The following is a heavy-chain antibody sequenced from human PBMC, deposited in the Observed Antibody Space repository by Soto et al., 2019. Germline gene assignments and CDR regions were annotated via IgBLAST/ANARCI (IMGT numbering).Heavy chain of an antibody. J-gene: IGHJ6*02. CDR2: ISAYNGNT. D-gene: IGHD2-21*02. CDR1: GYTFTSYG. V-gene: IGHV1-18*01. Sequence: GASVKVSCKASGYTFTSYGISWVRQAPGQGLEWMGWISAYNGNTNYAQKLQGRVTMTTDTSTSTAYMELRSLRSDDTAVYYCAREYCGGDCFSRYYYYGMDVWGQGTTVTV. CDR3: AREYCGGDCFSRYYYYGMDV.